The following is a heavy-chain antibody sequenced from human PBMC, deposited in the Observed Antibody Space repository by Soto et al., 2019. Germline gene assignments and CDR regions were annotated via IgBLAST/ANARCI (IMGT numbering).Heavy chain of an antibody. J-gene: IGHJ6*02. CDR1: SFTLSAYD. CDR2: LGAADDP. D-gene: IGHD2-15*01. CDR3: ARAYSGRLPRRADYYCAMDV. V-gene: IGHV3-13*05. Sequence: VGSLRLSCAASSFTLSAYDMHWVRQPNGKGLEWVSALGAADDPYYLGSVKGRFTISRENAKNSLYLQMNNLRAGDTAVYYCARAYSGRLPRRADYYCAMDVWGQGTTVTVSS.